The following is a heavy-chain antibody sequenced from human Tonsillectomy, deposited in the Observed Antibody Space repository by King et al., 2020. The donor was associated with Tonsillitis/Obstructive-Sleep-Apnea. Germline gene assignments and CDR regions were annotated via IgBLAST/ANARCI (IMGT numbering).Heavy chain of an antibody. CDR2: IYHSGST. CDR3: ARTHYDFWSGYSSYYYMDV. D-gene: IGHD3-3*01. CDR1: GGSISSSNW. J-gene: IGHJ6*03. V-gene: IGHV4-4*02. Sequence: VQLQESGPGLVKPSGTLSLTCAVSGGSISSSNWWSWVRQPPGKGLEWMGEIYHSGSTNYNPSLKSRVTISVDKSKNQFSLKLSSVTAADTAVYYCARTHYDFWSGYSSYYYMDVWGKGTTVTVSS.